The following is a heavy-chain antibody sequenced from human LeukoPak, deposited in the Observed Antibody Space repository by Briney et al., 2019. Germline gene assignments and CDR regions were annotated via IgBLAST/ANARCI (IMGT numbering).Heavy chain of an antibody. D-gene: IGHD4-11*01. CDR2: IWYDGSNK. CDR1: GFTFSSYG. V-gene: IGHV3-33*01. CDR3: ARDREYTDYLHNWFDP. J-gene: IGHJ5*02. Sequence: GGSLRLSCAASGFTFSSYGMHWVRQAPGKGLEWVAVIWYDGSNKYYADSVKGRFTISRDNAKNSLYLQMNSLRAEDTAVYYCARDREYTDYLHNWFDPWGQGTLVTVSS.